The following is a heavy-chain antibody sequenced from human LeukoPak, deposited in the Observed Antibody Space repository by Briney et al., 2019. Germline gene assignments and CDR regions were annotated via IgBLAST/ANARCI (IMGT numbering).Heavy chain of an antibody. CDR2: IDFSGSTI. CDR1: GFTFSHFE. D-gene: IGHD3-3*01. J-gene: IGHJ6*03. V-gene: IGHV3-48*03. CDR3: ARGFGVAYYYYSMDV. Sequence: GGSLRLSCAASGFTFSHFEMNWVRQAPGKGLEWISYIDFSGSTIYYADSVQGRFSISRDNAKNSVYLQMNSLRAEDTAVYYCARGFGVAYYYYSMDVWGKGTTVTISS.